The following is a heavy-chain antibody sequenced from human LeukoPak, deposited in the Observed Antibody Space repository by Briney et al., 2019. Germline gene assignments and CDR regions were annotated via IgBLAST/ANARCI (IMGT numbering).Heavy chain of an antibody. CDR3: ARYLRYCSGGSCYSAKNNWFDP. CDR2: INHSGST. CDR1: GGSFSGYY. J-gene: IGHJ5*02. D-gene: IGHD2-15*01. Sequence: SETLSLTCAVYGGSFSGYYWSWIRQPPGKGLEWIGEINHSGSTNYNPSLKSRVTISVDTSKNQFSLKLSSVTAADTAVYYRARYLRYCSGGSCYSAKNNWFDPWGQGTLVTVSS. V-gene: IGHV4-34*01.